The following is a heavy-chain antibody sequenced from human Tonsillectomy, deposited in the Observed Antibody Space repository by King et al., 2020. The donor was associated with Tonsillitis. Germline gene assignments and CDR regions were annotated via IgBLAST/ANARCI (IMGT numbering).Heavy chain of an antibody. D-gene: IGHD3-3*01. CDR2: ISGTSKYR. CDR1: GFSFGDFY. J-gene: IGHJ3*02. Sequence: VQLVESGGGLVRPGGSLTLSCAASGFSFGDFYMSWIRQTPGKGLEWLSFISGTSKYRSYADSVKGRFTISRDNAKNSLSLQMSSLRVEDTAVYFCARDREGLSHDAFDIWGQGTMVTVSS. V-gene: IGHV3-11*06. CDR3: ARDREGLSHDAFDI.